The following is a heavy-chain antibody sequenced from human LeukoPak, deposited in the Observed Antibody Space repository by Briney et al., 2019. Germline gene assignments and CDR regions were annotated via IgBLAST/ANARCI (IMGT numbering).Heavy chain of an antibody. Sequence: PGGSLRLSCAASGFTFSSYGMHWVRQAPGKGLEWVSLISSGGGHTYYAESVRGRFTVSRDNAKNSLYLQMNSLTVGDTAIYYCASGSWNTYWGPGTLVTVSS. J-gene: IGHJ4*02. CDR2: ISSGGGHT. V-gene: IGHV3-21*01. CDR1: GFTFSSYG. CDR3: ASGSWNTY. D-gene: IGHD1/OR15-1a*01.